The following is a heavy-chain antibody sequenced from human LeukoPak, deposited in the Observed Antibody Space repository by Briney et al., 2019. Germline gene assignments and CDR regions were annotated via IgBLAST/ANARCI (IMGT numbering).Heavy chain of an antibody. Sequence: SETLSLTCTVSGGSISSYYWSWIRQPPGKGLEWIGYIYYSGSTNYNPSLKSRVTISVDTSKNQFSLKLSSVTAADTAVYYCARSSLGWFDPWGQGTLVTVSS. J-gene: IGHJ5*02. V-gene: IGHV4-59*01. CDR3: ARSSLGWFDP. CDR1: GGSISSYY. CDR2: IYYSGST.